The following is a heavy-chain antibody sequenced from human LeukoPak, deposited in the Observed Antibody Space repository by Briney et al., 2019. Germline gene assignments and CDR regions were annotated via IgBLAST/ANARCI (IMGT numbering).Heavy chain of an antibody. D-gene: IGHD6-13*01. J-gene: IGHJ6*02. Sequence: GRSLRLSCAASGFTFDDYAMHWVRQAPGKGLEWVSGISWNSGSIGYADSVKGRFTISRDNAKNSLYPQMNSLRAEDTALYYCAKDIIAAAGTLDYYYGMDAWGQGTTVTVSS. CDR3: AKDIIAAAGTLDYYYGMDA. CDR1: GFTFDDYA. V-gene: IGHV3-9*01. CDR2: ISWNSGSI.